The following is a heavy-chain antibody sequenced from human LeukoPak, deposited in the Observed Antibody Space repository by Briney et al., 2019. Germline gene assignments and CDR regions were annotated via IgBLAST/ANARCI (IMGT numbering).Heavy chain of an antibody. CDR2: IISILGIA. CDR1: GGTFSSYA. J-gene: IGHJ4*02. D-gene: IGHD1-26*01. Sequence: SVKVSCKASGGTFSSYAISWVRQAPGQGLEWMGRIISILGIANYAQKFRGRVTITADKSTSTAYMELSSLRSEDTAVYYCARVGSGSYFVDPRFDYWGQGTLVTVSS. V-gene: IGHV1-69*04. CDR3: ARVGSGSYFVDPRFDY.